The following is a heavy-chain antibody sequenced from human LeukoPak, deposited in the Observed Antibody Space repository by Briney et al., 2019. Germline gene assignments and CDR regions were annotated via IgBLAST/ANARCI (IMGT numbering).Heavy chain of an antibody. CDR1: GFTVSSNY. CDR2: IYSGGST. D-gene: IGHD3-10*01. V-gene: IGHV3-66*01. J-gene: IGHJ6*03. Sequence: GGSLRLSCAASGFTVSSNYMSWVRQAPGKGLEWVSAIYSGGSTYYADSVKGRFTISRDNSKNTLYLQMNSLRAEDTAVYYCARGGSGSYYYYYMDVWGKGTTVTISS. CDR3: ARGGSGSYYYYYMDV.